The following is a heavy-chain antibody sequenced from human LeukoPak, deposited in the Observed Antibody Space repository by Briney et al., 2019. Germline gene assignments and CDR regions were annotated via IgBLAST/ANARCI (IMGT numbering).Heavy chain of an antibody. Sequence: ASVKVSCKASGYTFTSYAMNWVRQAPGQGLEWMGWISAYNGNTNYAQKLQGRVTMTTDTSTSTAYMELRSLRSDDTAVYYCARTITMVRGVWYDYWGQGTLVTVSS. CDR2: ISAYNGNT. CDR3: ARTITMVRGVWYDY. V-gene: IGHV1-18*01. CDR1: GYTFTSYA. D-gene: IGHD3-10*01. J-gene: IGHJ4*02.